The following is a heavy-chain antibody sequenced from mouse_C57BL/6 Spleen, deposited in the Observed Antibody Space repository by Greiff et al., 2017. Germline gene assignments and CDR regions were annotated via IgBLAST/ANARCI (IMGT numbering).Heavy chain of an antibody. CDR3: ARREGNYLYAMDY. J-gene: IGHJ4*01. Sequence: VQLQQSGAELVRPGASVKLSCKASGYTFTDYYINWVKQRPGQGLEWIARIYPGSGNTYYNEKFKGKATLTAEKSSSTAYMQLSSLTSEDSAVYFCARREGNYLYAMDYWGQGTSVTVSS. V-gene: IGHV1-76*01. CDR1: GYTFTDYY. D-gene: IGHD2-1*01. CDR2: IYPGSGNT.